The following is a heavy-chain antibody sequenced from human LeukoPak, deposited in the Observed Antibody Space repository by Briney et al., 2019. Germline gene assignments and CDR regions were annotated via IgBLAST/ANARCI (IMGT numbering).Heavy chain of an antibody. CDR3: AKPRPRRITIFGVVIPGYMDV. V-gene: IGHV4-34*01. CDR2: INHSGST. Sequence: PSETLSLTCAVYGGSFSGYYWSWIRQPPGKGLEWIGEINHSGSTNYNPSLKSRVTISVDTSKNHFSLKLSSVTAADTAVYYCAKPRPRRITIFGVVIPGYMDVWGKGATVTVSS. CDR1: GGSFSGYY. J-gene: IGHJ6*03. D-gene: IGHD3-3*01.